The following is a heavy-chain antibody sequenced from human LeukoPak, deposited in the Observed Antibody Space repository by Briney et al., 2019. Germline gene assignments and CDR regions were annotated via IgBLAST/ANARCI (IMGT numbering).Heavy chain of an antibody. D-gene: IGHD5-24*01. CDR1: GYTFTSYA. CDR3: ARDRYGDGFDHFDY. CDR2: ITPSGGT. Sequence: RASVKVSCKASGYTFTSYAMHWVRQAPGQGLEWMGWITPSGGTNYPQKFQGRVAITRDTSITTAYMDLSRLTSDDTAVYYCARDRYGDGFDHFDYWGRGALVTVPS. V-gene: IGHV1-2*02. J-gene: IGHJ4*02.